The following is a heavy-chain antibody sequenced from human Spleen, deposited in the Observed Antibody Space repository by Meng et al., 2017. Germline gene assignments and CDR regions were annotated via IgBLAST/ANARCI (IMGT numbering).Heavy chain of an antibody. J-gene: IGHJ4*02. CDR2: INHSGST. CDR1: CGSFCYYY. V-gene: IGHV4-34*01. Sequence: VQLQQVGERCLKRSGALSHTSLVSCGSFCYYYWSWIRQPPGKGLDGIGEINHSGSTNYNPSLESRATISVDTSQNNLSLKLSSVTAADSAVYYCARGPTTMAHDFDYWGQGTLVTVSS. D-gene: IGHD4-11*01. CDR3: ARGPTTMAHDFDY.